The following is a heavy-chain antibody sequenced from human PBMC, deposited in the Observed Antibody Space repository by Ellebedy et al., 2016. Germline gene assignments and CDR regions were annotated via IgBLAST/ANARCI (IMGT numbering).Heavy chain of an antibody. CDR1: GYTFTSYG. J-gene: IGHJ4*02. V-gene: IGHV1-18*01. D-gene: IGHD2-15*01. Sequence: ASVKVSCKASGYTFTSYGISWVRQAPGQGLEWMGWISAYNGNTNYAQKLQGRVTMTADTSTSTIYMELRSLRSDDTAMYYCARDLLPSRIGDYWGQGTLVTVSS. CDR2: ISAYNGNT. CDR3: ARDLLPSRIGDY.